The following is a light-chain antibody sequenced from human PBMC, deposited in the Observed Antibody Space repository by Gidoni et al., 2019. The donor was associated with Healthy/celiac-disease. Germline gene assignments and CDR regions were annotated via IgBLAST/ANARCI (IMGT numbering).Light chain of an antibody. CDR3: NSRDSSGNHPHVV. CDR2: GKN. Sequence: SSELTQYPSVSVALGQTVRITYQGDSLRSYYASWYQQKPGQAPVLVIYGKNNRPSGIPDRFSGSSSGNTASLTITGAQAEDEADYYCNSRDSSGNHPHVVFGGGTKLTVL. J-gene: IGLJ2*01. V-gene: IGLV3-19*01. CDR1: SLRSYY.